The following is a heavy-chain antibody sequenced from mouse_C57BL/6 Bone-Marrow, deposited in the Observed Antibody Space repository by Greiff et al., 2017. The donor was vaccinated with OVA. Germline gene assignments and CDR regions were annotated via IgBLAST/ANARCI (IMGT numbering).Heavy chain of an antibody. V-gene: IGHV5-4*01. CDR2: ISDGGSYT. J-gene: IGHJ1*03. CDR3: ARDLRGWYFDV. CDR1: GFTFSSYA. D-gene: IGHD1-1*01. Sequence: DVKLVESGGGLVKPGGSLKLSCAASGFTFSSYAMSWVRQTPEKRLEWVATISDGGSYTYYPDNVKGRLTISRDNAKNNLYLQMSHLKSEDTAMYYCARDLRGWYFDVWGTGTTVTVSS.